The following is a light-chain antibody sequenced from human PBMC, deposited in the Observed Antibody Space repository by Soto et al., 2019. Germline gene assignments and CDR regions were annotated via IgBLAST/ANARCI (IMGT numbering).Light chain of an antibody. Sequence: EVVMTQSPATLSVSPGEGVTLSCRASQGIGDTLAWYQHKPGQTPRLLMYGVSTRATGIPARFGGSGSATEFTLTISSLQSEDFAVYYCQQYSQWPLTFGGGTKVEIK. CDR2: GVS. J-gene: IGKJ4*01. V-gene: IGKV3-15*01. CDR3: QQYSQWPLT. CDR1: QGIGDT.